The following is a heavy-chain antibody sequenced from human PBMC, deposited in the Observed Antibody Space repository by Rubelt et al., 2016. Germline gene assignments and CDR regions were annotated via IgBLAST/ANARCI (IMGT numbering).Heavy chain of an antibody. CDR1: GGSFSGYY. Sequence: QVQLQQWGAGLLKPSETLSLTCAVYGGSFSGYYWSGIRQSPGKGLEWIGEINDSGSTNYNPSLKRRVTISVDTAKKQLSLKMSSVSAAATAVYYCARGRDYGDFPPLGYWGQGTLVTVSS. V-gene: IGHV4-34*01. D-gene: IGHD4-17*01. CDR2: INDSGST. J-gene: IGHJ4*02. CDR3: ARGRDYGDFPPLGY.